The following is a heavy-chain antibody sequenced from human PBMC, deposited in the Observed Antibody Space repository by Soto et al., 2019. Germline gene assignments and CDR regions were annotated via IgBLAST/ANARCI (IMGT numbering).Heavy chain of an antibody. CDR1: EGTFNSYA. V-gene: IGHV1-69*01. Sequence: QAQVVQSGAEVRKPGSSVKLSCKASEGTFNSYAIAWVRQAPGQGLEWMGGIIPYYNTRNYAQKFQDRVTITADDSTNTVYMELSSLRSDDTAVYFCASWASRWYPYFFDSWAQGTLVTVSS. D-gene: IGHD6-13*01. J-gene: IGHJ4*02. CDR3: ASWASRWYPYFFDS. CDR2: IIPYYNTR.